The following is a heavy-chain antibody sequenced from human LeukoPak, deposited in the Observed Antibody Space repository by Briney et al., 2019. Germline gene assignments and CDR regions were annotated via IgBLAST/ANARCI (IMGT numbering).Heavy chain of an antibody. CDR3: ASGNDFDY. CDR2: IKQDGSQK. V-gene: IGHV3-7*03. D-gene: IGHD1-1*01. Sequence: GGSLRLSCAASGFTFSNSWMSWVRQAPGKGLEWVASIKQDGSQKYYLDSVKGRFTISRDNAKNSLSLQMNSLRVEDTAVHYCASGNDFDYWGQGTLVTVSS. J-gene: IGHJ4*02. CDR1: GFTFSNSW.